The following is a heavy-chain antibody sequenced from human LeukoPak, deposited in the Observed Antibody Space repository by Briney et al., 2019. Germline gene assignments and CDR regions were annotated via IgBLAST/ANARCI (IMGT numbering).Heavy chain of an antibody. V-gene: IGHV4-61*01. Sequence: PSETLSLTCTVSGGSISSGSYYWSWIRQPPGKGLEWIGYIYYSGRTNYNPSLKSRVTISVDTSENQFSLKLSSVTAADTAVYYCARDLELERNRWNYFESWGQGALVTVSS. CDR1: GGSISSGSYY. CDR3: ARDLELERNRWNYFES. CDR2: IYYSGRT. J-gene: IGHJ4*02. D-gene: IGHD1-1*01.